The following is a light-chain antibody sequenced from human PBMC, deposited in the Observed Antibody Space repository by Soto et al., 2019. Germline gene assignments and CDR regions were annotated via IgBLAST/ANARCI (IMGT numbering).Light chain of an antibody. CDR3: QQYGSSPIT. V-gene: IGKV3D-20*01. CDR2: DAS. Sequence: EIVLTQSPATMSLSPGERATLSCGASESVSYSYVAWYQQKAGLAPRLLIHDASTRASGIPDRFSGSKSGTDFTLTIRGLESEDAALYYCQQYGSSPITFGQGTRLEIK. CDR1: ESVSYSY. J-gene: IGKJ5*01.